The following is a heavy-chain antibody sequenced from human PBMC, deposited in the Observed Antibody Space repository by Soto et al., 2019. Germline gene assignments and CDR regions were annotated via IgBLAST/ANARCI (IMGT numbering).Heavy chain of an antibody. CDR3: AAHCLSRNMIYPPSMF. J-gene: IGHJ1*01. V-gene: IGHV4-39*01. CDR1: GDFFSDTSYY. CDR2: IYYTGKT. Sequence: SETLSLNCSVSGDFFSDTSYYWGWTRQPPGKGLEWIGSIYYTGKTYYNPSLRSRVAISVDTSENQFSLKLSSLTAADAAVYYCAAHCLSRNMIYPPSMFWGQGTLVTVSS. D-gene: IGHD3-16*01.